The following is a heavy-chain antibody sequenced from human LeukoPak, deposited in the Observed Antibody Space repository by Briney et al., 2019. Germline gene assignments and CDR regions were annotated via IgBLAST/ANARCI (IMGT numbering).Heavy chain of an antibody. J-gene: IGHJ4*02. CDR2: VHLSGRT. V-gene: IGHV4-4*02. Sequence: SETLSLTCGVSGGSISSTNWWTWVRPPPGEGLEWIGEVHLSGRTNYNPSLESRVTMSVDMSENHISLKLTSVTAADTAVYYCAREGGPYRPLDYAGEGTLVTVSS. CDR1: GGSISSTNW. CDR3: AREGGPYRPLDY.